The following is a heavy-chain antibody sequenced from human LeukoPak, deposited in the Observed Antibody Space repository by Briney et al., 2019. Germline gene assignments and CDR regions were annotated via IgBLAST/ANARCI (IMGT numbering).Heavy chain of an antibody. Sequence: PGGSLRLSCVASGFTFSSHGMHWVRQAPGKGLEWVAFIRYDGSNKYYADSVKGRFTISRDNAKNSLYLQMNSLRAEDTAVYYCARESSVAALYWGQGTLVTVSS. CDR2: IRYDGSNK. D-gene: IGHD2-15*01. CDR1: GFTFSSHG. V-gene: IGHV3-30*02. J-gene: IGHJ4*02. CDR3: ARESSVAALY.